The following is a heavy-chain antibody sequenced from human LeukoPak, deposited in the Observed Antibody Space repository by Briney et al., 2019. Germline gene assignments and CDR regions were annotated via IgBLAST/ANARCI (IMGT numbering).Heavy chain of an antibody. CDR3: TREGVYSPDGSGYHRDAFDV. D-gene: IGHD3-22*01. V-gene: IGHV1-69*04. CDR2: IIPILNVA. Sequence: SVKVSCKASGGSFNSYVITWVRQAPGQGLEWMGRIIPILNVANFAQKFQGRVTITADKSTNTAHMELSSLRSEDTAVYYCTREGVYSPDGSGYHRDAFDVWGQGTVVTVSS. CDR1: GGSFNSYV. J-gene: IGHJ3*01.